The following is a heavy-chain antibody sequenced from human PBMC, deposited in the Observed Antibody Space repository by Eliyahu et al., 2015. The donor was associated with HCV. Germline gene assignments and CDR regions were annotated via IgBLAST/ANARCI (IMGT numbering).Heavy chain of an antibody. D-gene: IGHD3/OR15-3a*01. V-gene: IGHV1-8*01. Sequence: TGQGLEWMGWMNPNSGNTGYAQKFQGRVTMTRNTSISTAYMELSSLRSEDTAVYYCARATRNYNYWTGYPHYYGMDVWGQGTTVTVSS. J-gene: IGHJ6*02. CDR2: MNPNSGNT. CDR3: ARATRNYNYWTGYPHYYGMDV.